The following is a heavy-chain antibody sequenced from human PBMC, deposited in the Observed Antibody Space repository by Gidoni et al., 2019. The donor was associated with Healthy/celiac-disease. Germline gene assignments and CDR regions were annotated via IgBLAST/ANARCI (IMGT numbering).Heavy chain of an antibody. CDR1: GGTFSRYA. CDR2: IIPIFGTA. V-gene: IGHV1-69*01. Sequence: QVQLVQSGAEVKKPGSSVKVSCKASGGTFSRYAISWVRQAPGQGLEWMGGIIPIFGTANYAQKFQGRVTITADESTSTAYMELSSLRSEDTAVYYCARDQRVVAATDYGMDVWGQGTTVTVSS. D-gene: IGHD2-15*01. CDR3: ARDQRVVAATDYGMDV. J-gene: IGHJ6*02.